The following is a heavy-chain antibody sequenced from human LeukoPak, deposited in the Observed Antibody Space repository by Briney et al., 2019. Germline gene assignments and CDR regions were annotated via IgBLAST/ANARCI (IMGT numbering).Heavy chain of an antibody. CDR1: GFTFSNAW. J-gene: IGHJ4*02. Sequence: PGGSLRLSCAASGFTFSNAWMSWVRQAPGKGLEWVSAISGGGGNTYYADSVKGRFTISRDNAKDSLYLQMNSLRAEDTAVYYCARDRSYGSGSLDIDYWGQGTLVTVSS. V-gene: IGHV3-21*01. CDR3: ARDRSYGSGSLDIDY. D-gene: IGHD3-10*01. CDR2: ISGGGGNT.